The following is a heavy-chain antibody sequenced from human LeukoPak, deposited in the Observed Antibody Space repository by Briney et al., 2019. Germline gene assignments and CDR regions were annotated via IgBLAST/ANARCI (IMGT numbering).Heavy chain of an antibody. CDR2: ISSSSSYI. V-gene: IGHV3-21*01. D-gene: IGHD3-22*01. J-gene: IGHJ3*02. Sequence: PGGSLRLSCAASGFTFSSYSTNWVRQAPGKGLEWVSSISSSSSYIYYADSVKGRFTISRDNAKNSLYLQMSSLRAEDTAVYYCARPHATYYYDSSAPDAFDIWGQGTMVTVSS. CDR3: ARPHATYYYDSSAPDAFDI. CDR1: GFTFSSYS.